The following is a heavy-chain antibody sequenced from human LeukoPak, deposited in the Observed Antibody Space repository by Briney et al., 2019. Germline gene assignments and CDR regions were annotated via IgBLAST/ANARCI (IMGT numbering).Heavy chain of an antibody. CDR3: ARGAGGDADHNGPPYYFDL. Sequence: PGGSLRLSCAASGFTFSNSWMHWVRQAPGKGLVWVSRINKDGTNTTYADSVKGRFTISRDNAKTTLYLQMTSLRVEDTAVYYCARGAGGDADHNGPPYYFDLWGRGTQVTVSS. CDR2: INKDGTNT. CDR1: GFTFSNSW. D-gene: IGHD3-16*01. J-gene: IGHJ2*01. V-gene: IGHV3-74*01.